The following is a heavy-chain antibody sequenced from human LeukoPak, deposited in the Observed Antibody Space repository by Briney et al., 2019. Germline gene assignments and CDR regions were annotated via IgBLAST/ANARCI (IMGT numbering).Heavy chain of an antibody. V-gene: IGHV3-30*18. J-gene: IGHJ6*02. Sequence: GGSLRLSCAASGFTFSSYAMHWVRQAPGKGLEWVAVISFDGGHIYYADSVKGRFTISRDSSKNTLCLQMNRLRAEDTAIYYCAKGQLVDYGMEVWGQGTTVTVSS. CDR3: AKGQLVDYGMEV. CDR1: GFTFSSYA. D-gene: IGHD6-13*01. CDR2: ISFDGGHI.